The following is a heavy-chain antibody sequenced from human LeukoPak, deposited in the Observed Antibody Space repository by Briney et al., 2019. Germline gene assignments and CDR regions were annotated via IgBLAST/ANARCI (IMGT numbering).Heavy chain of an antibody. CDR2: ISSSSSYI. V-gene: IGHV3-21*01. Sequence: GGSLRLSCAASGFTFSSYSMNWVRQAPGKGLEWVSSISSSSSYIYYADSVKGRFTISRDNAKNSLYLQMNSLRAEDTAVYYCARDWNIVVVPAAMGWFDPWGQGTLITVSS. CDR1: GFTFSSYS. J-gene: IGHJ5*02. CDR3: ARDWNIVVVPAAMGWFDP. D-gene: IGHD2-2*01.